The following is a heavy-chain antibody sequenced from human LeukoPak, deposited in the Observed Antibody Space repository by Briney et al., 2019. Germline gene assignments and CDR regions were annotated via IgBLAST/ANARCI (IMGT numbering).Heavy chain of an antibody. CDR1: GFSLSDYA. CDR2: ISYGGTHE. J-gene: IGHJ6*02. V-gene: IGHV3-30*04. CDR3: ARNKAITGFFGMDV. Sequence: GRSLRLSCAAPGFSLSDYAMHWVRQAPGKGLEWVAVISYGGTHEYYADSVKGRFTISRDNSKNTLHLQMNTLRAEDTAVCFCARNKAITGFFGMDVWGQGTTVTVSS. D-gene: IGHD1-20*01.